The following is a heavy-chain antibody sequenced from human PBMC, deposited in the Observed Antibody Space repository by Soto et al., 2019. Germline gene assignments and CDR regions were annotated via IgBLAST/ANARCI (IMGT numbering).Heavy chain of an antibody. J-gene: IGHJ4*02. V-gene: IGHV4-4*02. CDR3: ARLVYDTRLNYMYFDF. CDR2: IFHDGTS. D-gene: IGHD3-10*01. CDR1: GVSISSGNW. Sequence: SETLSLTCAVSGVSISSGNWWTWVRQSPQRGLEYIGEIFHDGTSNYYPSFERRVAISVDTSKNQFSLKLTSVTAAGTAIYFCARLVYDTRLNYMYFDFWGQGTLVTVSS.